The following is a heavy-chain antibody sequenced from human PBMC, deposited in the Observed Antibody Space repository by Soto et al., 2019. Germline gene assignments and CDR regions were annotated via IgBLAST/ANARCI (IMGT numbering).Heavy chain of an antibody. CDR3: AVHLWENYCTMDV. CDR2: ITGSGKSA. Sequence: GGSLRLSCAASGFTFSTFVMTWVRQVPGAGLEWISSITGSGKSAYYADSVKGRVTISRDNSKNTLYLQSSSLRDDDTAVYHCAVHLWENYCTMDVWGQGTTVTVSS. V-gene: IGHV3-23*01. D-gene: IGHD3-10*01. J-gene: IGHJ6*02. CDR1: GFTFSTFV.